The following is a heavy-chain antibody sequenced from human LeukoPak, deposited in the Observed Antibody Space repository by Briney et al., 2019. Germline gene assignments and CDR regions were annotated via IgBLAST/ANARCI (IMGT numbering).Heavy chain of an antibody. CDR3: ARPRRGSLDAFDI. V-gene: IGHV3-30*04. J-gene: IGHJ3*02. CDR2: ISYDGSSK. CDR1: GFTFSSYA. Sequence: PGGSLRLSCAASGFTFSSYAMHWVRQAPGKGLEWVAVISYDGSSKYYADSVKGRFTISRDNSKNTLYLQMNSLRAEDTAVYYCARPRRGSLDAFDIWGQGTMVTVSS. D-gene: IGHD1-26*01.